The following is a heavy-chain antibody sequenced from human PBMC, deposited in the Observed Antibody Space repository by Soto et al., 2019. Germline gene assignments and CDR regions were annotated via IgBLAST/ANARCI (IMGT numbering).Heavy chain of an antibody. J-gene: IGHJ4*02. CDR3: AKRGGWESYSGSYPIPKFVDY. Sequence: EVQLLESGGGLVQPGGSLRLSCAASGFTFSSYAMSWVRQAPGKGLEWVSAISGSGGSTYYADSVKGRFTISRDNSKNTLYLQMNSLRAEDTAVYYCAKRGGWESYSGSYPIPKFVDYWGQGTLVTVSS. CDR2: ISGSGGST. V-gene: IGHV3-23*01. D-gene: IGHD1-26*01. CDR1: GFTFSSYA.